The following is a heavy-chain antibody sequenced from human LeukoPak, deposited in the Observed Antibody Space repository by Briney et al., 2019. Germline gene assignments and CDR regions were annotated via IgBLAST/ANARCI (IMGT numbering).Heavy chain of an antibody. CDR3: ARGPYCGGDCYTFDY. V-gene: IGHV4-59*01. D-gene: IGHD2-21*02. J-gene: IGHJ4*02. CDR1: GGSISSYY. Sequence: SETLSLTCTVSGGSISSYYWSWLRQPPGKGLEWIGYIYYSGSTNSNPSLKSRVTISVDTSKHQFSLKLSSVTAADTAVYYCARGPYCGGDCYTFDYWGQGTLVTVSS. CDR2: IYYSGST.